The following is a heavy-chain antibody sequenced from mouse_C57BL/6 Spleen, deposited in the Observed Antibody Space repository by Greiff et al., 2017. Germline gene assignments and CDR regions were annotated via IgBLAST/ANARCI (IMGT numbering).Heavy chain of an antibody. J-gene: IGHJ4*01. V-gene: IGHV1-54*01. Sequence: QVQLKESGAELVRPGTSVKVSCKASGYAFTNYLIEWVKQRPGQGLEWIGVINPGSGGTNYNEKFKGKATLTADKSSSTAYMQLSSLTSEDSAVYFCARSGTAQATGAMDYWGQGTSVTVSS. CDR3: ARSGTAQATGAMDY. CDR1: GYAFTNYL. CDR2: INPGSGGT. D-gene: IGHD3-2*02.